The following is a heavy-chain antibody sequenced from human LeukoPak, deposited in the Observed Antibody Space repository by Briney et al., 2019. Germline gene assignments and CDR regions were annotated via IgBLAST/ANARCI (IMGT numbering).Heavy chain of an antibody. V-gene: IGHV1-8*01. CDR1: GYTFTSYD. J-gene: IGHJ4*02. D-gene: IGHD2-15*01. CDR3: ARDLEGLYCSGGSCYTAFGY. CDR2: MNPNSGNT. Sequence: GASVKVSCKASGYTFTSYDINWVRQATGQGLEWMGWMNPNSGNTGYAQKFQGRVTMTRNTSISTAYMELSSLRSDDTAVYYCARDLEGLYCSGGSCYTAFGYWGQGTLVTVSS.